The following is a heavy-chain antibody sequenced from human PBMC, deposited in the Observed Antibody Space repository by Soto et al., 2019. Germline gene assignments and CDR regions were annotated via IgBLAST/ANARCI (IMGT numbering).Heavy chain of an antibody. Sequence: GGSLRLSCAASGFIFSNYGMHWVRQAPGKGLEWVAVIWHDGSNKYYADSVRGRFTISRDNSKNTLYLQMNSLRPEDTAVYYCAKDRAYYGSGTEWRVIDVWGQGTTVTVSS. CDR1: GFIFSNYG. J-gene: IGHJ6*02. CDR2: IWHDGSNK. D-gene: IGHD3-10*01. CDR3: AKDRAYYGSGTEWRVIDV. V-gene: IGHV3-30*02.